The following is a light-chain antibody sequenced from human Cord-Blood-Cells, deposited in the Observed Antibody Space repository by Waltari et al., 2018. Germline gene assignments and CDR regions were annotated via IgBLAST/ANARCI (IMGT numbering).Light chain of an antibody. Sequence: QSVLPQPPSASGTPGQRVTISCSGSSSTIGSNTVNWYQQLPGTAPKPLIYSNNQRPSGVPDRFSGSKSGTSASLAISGLQSEDEADYYCAAWDDSLNGWVFGGGTKLTVL. V-gene: IGLV1-44*01. J-gene: IGLJ3*02. CDR1: SSTIGSNT. CDR2: SNN. CDR3: AAWDDSLNGWV.